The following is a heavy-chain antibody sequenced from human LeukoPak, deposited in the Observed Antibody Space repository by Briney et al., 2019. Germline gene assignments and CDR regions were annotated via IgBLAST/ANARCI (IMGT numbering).Heavy chain of an antibody. J-gene: IGHJ5*02. CDR3: ARVVYAKSIWFDP. CDR2: IYHSGST. CDR1: GYSISSGYY. D-gene: IGHD2-8*01. Sequence: SETLSLTCTVSGYSISSGYYWGWIRQPPGKGLEWIGSIYHSGSTYYNPSLKSRVTISVDTSKNQFSLKLSSVTAADTAVYYCARVVYAKSIWFDPWGQGTLVTVSS. V-gene: IGHV4-38-2*02.